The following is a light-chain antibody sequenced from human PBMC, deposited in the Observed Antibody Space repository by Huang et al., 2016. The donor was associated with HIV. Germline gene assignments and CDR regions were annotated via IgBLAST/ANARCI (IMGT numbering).Light chain of an antibody. J-gene: IGKJ1*01. CDR1: QDISDY. Sequence: DIQMTQSPSAMSASVGDRVTIPCRASQDISDYLAWFQQKPGKVPKRLIYAASSLQSGVPSRCSGRGSGTEFTLTITSLQPEDFATYYCQQHNSYPHTFGQGTKVEIK. V-gene: IGKV1-17*03. CDR3: QQHNSYPHT. CDR2: AAS.